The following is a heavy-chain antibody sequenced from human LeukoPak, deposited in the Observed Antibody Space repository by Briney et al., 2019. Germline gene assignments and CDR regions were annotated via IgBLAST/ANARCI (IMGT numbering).Heavy chain of an antibody. Sequence: ASVKVSCKASGYTFTSYGISWVRQAPGQGLEWMGWISAYNGNTNYAQKLQGRVTITTDTSTSTAYMELRSLRSDDTAVYYCARESAVTIFGVVIGPSDYWGQGTLVTVSS. V-gene: IGHV1-18*01. CDR3: ARESAVTIFGVVIGPSDY. J-gene: IGHJ4*02. CDR1: GYTFTSYG. D-gene: IGHD3-3*01. CDR2: ISAYNGNT.